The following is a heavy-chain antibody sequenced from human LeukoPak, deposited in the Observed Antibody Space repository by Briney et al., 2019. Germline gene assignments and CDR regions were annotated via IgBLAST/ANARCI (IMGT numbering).Heavy chain of an antibody. Sequence: GGSLRLSCAASGFTFSSYGMHWVRQAPGKGLEWVAFIRYDGSNKYYADSVKGRLTISRDNSKNTLYLQMNSLRAEDTAVYYCARLGYCSSTSCYGYYYYYMDVWGKGTTVTVSS. CDR3: ARLGYCSSTSCYGYYYYYMDV. CDR1: GFTFSSYG. D-gene: IGHD2-2*01. J-gene: IGHJ6*03. V-gene: IGHV3-33*08. CDR2: IRYDGSNK.